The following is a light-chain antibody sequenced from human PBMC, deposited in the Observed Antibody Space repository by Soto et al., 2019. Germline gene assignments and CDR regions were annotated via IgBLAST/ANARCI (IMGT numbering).Light chain of an antibody. J-gene: IGKJ1*01. CDR3: QQYNNWPPRGT. CDR1: QIVSSSY. V-gene: IGKV3-20*01. CDR2: GTS. Sequence: IVLTQSPGSLSSAPGEAATLSCRAIQIVSSSYLAWYQQKPGTATRLLIYGTSSRATGIPDRFSGSGSGTEFTLTISSLKSEDFVVYYCQQYNNWPPRGTFGQGTKVDIK.